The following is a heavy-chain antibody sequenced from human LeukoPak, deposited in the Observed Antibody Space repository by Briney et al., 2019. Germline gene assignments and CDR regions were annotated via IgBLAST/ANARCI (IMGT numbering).Heavy chain of an antibody. J-gene: IGHJ4*02. CDR1: GGSISSSSYY. CDR3: ARSVVDVATITPPYYFDY. Sequence: SETLSLTCTVSGGSISSSSYYWGWIRQPPGKGLEWIVSISYSGSTYYNPSLKSRVTIDVDTSKNQFSLKLSSVTAADAAVYYCARSVVDVATITPPYYFDYWGQGALVTVSS. CDR2: ISYSGST. V-gene: IGHV4-39*01. D-gene: IGHD5-24*01.